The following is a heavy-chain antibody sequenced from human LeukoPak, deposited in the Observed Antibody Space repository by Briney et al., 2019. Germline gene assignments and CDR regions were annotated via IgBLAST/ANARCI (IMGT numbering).Heavy chain of an antibody. CDR2: IYYSGST. Sequence: PSETLSLTCTVSGGSISNFFWSWIRQPPGKGLEWIGYIYYSGSTNYNPSLKSRVTISVDTSKNQFSLKLTSVTAADTAVYFCARSTDTWAQWGQGTLVTVSS. J-gene: IGHJ4*02. D-gene: IGHD7-27*01. V-gene: IGHV4-59*08. CDR1: GGSISNFF. CDR3: ARSTDTWAQ.